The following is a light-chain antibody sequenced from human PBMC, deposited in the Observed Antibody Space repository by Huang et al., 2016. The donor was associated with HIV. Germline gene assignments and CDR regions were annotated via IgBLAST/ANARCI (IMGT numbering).Light chain of an antibody. CDR2: AAS. V-gene: IGKV1-39*01. CDR1: QNIKRY. J-gene: IGKJ2*01. CDR3: QQSARTPRT. Sequence: DIQITQSPTSLSASVGEKVIITCRASQNIKRYLNWYQQEPGKAPKLLISAASNLQSGVPSTFRGSGSGTDFTLTINSLQPEDSATYYCQQSARTPRTFGQGTKLEI.